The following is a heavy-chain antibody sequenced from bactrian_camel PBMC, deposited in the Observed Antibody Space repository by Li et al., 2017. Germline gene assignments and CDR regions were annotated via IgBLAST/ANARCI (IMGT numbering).Heavy chain of an antibody. V-gene: IGHV3S25*01. D-gene: IGHD1*01. Sequence: PLVESGGGSVQPGGSLKLSCVASERGLNRNCMGWFRQAPGKGLEWVSAINSGGGSTYYADSVKGRFTISRDNAKTTVDLQMNSLKSEDTALYYCATGEMGWVLGNNWGQGTQVTVS. CDR3: ATGEMGWVLGNN. J-gene: IGHJ4*01. CDR1: ERGLNRNC. CDR2: INSGGGST.